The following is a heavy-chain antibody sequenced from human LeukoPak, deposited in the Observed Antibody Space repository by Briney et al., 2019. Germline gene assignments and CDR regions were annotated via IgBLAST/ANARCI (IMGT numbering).Heavy chain of an antibody. CDR2: ISAYNGNT. Sequence: GASVKVSCKASGYTFTSYGISWVRQAPGQGLEWMGWISAYNGNTNYAQKLQGRVTMTTDTSTSTAYMELRSLRSDDTAVYYCARDQLVGYYYYYGMDVWGQGTTVTVSS. J-gene: IGHJ6*02. V-gene: IGHV1-18*01. D-gene: IGHD6-13*01. CDR1: GYTFTSYG. CDR3: ARDQLVGYYYYYGMDV.